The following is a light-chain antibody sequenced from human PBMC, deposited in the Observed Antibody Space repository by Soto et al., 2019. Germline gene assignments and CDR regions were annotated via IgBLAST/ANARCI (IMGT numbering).Light chain of an antibody. V-gene: IGKV3-15*01. CDR1: QSISDT. J-gene: IGKJ1*01. CDR3: QQYNNWPWT. CDR2: GAP. Sequence: EIVMTQSPATLSVSPGGRATLSCRASQSISDTLAWYQQKPGQAPRLLIHGAPTRATGFPARFSGSGSGTDFTLTISSLQSEDFAVYYCQQYNNWPWTFGQGTKVEIK.